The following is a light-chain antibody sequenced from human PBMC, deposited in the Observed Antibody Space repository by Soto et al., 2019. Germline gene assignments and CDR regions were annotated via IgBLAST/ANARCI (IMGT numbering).Light chain of an antibody. CDR2: GNN. V-gene: IGLV1-40*01. J-gene: IGLJ3*02. Sequence: QSVLTQPPSVSGAPGQRVTISCTGSSSNIGAGYDVHWYQQFPGTGPKLLIYGNNNRPSGVPDRFSGSKSGTSASLAITGLQAEDEADYYCQSYDSSLSGSWVFGGGTKLTVL. CDR1: SSNIGAGYD. CDR3: QSYDSSLSGSWV.